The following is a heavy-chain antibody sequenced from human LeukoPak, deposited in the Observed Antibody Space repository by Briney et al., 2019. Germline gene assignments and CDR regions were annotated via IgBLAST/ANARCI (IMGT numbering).Heavy chain of an antibody. CDR3: AKDSSYYYDSSGPAFDI. J-gene: IGHJ3*02. CDR1: GFTFDDYA. V-gene: IGHV3-9*01. CDR2: ISWNSGSI. Sequence: GGSLRLSCAASGFTFDDYAMHWVRQAPGKGLEWVSGISWNSGSIGYADSVKGRFTISRDNAKNSLYLQMNSLRAKDTALYYCAKDSSYYYDSSGPAFDIWGQGTMVTVSS. D-gene: IGHD3-22*01.